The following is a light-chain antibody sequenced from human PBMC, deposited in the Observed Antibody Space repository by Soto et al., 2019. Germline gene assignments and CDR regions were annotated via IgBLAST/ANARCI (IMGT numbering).Light chain of an antibody. Sequence: DSQRTQSPSSEAESVGDRITVTFRASQDIGGRLAWSQQTPGKAPQYLIQAASILQSRDPSRFSGSGSGTEFILTINNLQPADSASYFCLQVCACPQAFSLGTKVDI. J-gene: IGKJ1*01. CDR2: AAS. CDR1: QDIGGR. CDR3: LQVCACPQA. V-gene: IGKV1-12*01.